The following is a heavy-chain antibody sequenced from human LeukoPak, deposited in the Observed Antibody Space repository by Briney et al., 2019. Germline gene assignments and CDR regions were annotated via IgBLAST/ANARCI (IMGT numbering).Heavy chain of an antibody. CDR3: ARQGSGRSSDY. V-gene: IGHV4-39*01. J-gene: IGHJ4*02. CDR1: GGSISSSSYS. CDR2: IYYSGST. D-gene: IGHD1-26*01. Sequence: PSETLSLTCTVSGGSISSSSYSWGWLRRPPGKGVEWIGSIYYSGSTFYNPSLKSRVTISVDTSKNQFSLKLSSVTAADTAVYYCARQGSGRSSDYWGQGTLVTVSS.